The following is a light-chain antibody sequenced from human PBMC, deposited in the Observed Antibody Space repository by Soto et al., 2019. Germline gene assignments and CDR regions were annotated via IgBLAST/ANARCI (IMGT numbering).Light chain of an antibody. Sequence: EVVLTQSPATLSVSPGETATLSCRASQTIDKFLAWYQQRPGQPPRLLIFDSSNRATGVPVRFSGSGSGTVFTLTIGSLEPEDSAVYYCQQRKHWPPITFGQGTRLEIK. CDR2: DSS. CDR1: QTIDKF. CDR3: QQRKHWPPIT. V-gene: IGKV3-11*01. J-gene: IGKJ5*01.